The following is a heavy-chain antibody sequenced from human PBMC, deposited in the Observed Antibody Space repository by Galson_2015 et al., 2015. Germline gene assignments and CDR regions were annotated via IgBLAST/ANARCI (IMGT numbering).Heavy chain of an antibody. J-gene: IGHJ4*02. V-gene: IGHV1-2*06. Sequence: SVKVSGKTSGYTFTGYYIHWVRQAPGQGLEWMGRINPNDGGTNYAQNFKGRVTMTRDTSISTAYMYLNSLGSDDKAIYHCASESCHHICCEYYFDYWGQGTMVTVSS. CDR3: ASESCHHICCEYYFDY. D-gene: IGHD2-15*01. CDR1: GYTFTGYY. CDR2: INPNDGGT.